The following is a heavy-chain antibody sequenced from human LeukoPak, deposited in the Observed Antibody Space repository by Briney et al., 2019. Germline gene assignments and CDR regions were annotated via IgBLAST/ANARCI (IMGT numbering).Heavy chain of an antibody. Sequence: GGSLRLSCAASGFTFSSYGMNWVRQAPGKGLEWVSGITASARTTYYADSVKGRFTIYSDNSKNTLSLQMSSLRAEDTAVYYCAKDLDGSGMYGGTDSWGQGTPVTVSS. CDR3: AKDLDGSGMYGGTDS. CDR2: ITASARTT. D-gene: IGHD6-19*01. J-gene: IGHJ4*02. V-gene: IGHV3-23*01. CDR1: GFTFSSYG.